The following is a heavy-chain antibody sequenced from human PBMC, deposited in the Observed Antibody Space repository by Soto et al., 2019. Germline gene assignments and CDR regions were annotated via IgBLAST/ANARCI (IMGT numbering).Heavy chain of an antibody. J-gene: IGHJ4*02. CDR2: SSNSGTFS. D-gene: IGHD1-1*01. CDR1: GFTFSDYY. V-gene: IGHV3-11*06. Sequence: VGSLRLSCEGSGFTFSDYYISWIRQAPGKGLEWISYSSNSGTFSRYADSVKGRFSISRDNTKNLLYLQMNSLRAEDTAVYYCARSGDNYNRLDYWGQGTPVTVPS. CDR3: ARSGDNYNRLDY.